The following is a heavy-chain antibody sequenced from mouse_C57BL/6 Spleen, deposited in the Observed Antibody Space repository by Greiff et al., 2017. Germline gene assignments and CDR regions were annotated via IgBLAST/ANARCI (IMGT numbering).Heavy chain of an antibody. CDR1: GYTFTSYW. CDR3: APIYYGYDGYAMDY. J-gene: IGHJ4*01. V-gene: IGHV1-64*01. CDR2: IHPNSGST. Sequence: QVQLQQPGAELVKPGASVKLSCKASGYTFTSYWMHWVKQRPGQGLEWIGMIHPNSGSTNYNEKFKSKATLTVDKSSSTAYMQLSSLTSEDSAVYYGAPIYYGYDGYAMDYWGQGTSVTVSS. D-gene: IGHD2-2*01.